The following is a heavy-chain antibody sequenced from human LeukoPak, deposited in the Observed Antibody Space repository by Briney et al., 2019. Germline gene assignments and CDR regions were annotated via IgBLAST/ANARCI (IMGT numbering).Heavy chain of an antibody. Sequence: GASVKVSCKASGGTFSSYTTSWVRQAPGQGLEWMGRIIPILGIANYAQKFQGRVTITADKSTSTAYMELSSLRSEDTAVYYCARDCSGGSCYSLFGFYYYMDVWGKGTTVTVSS. V-gene: IGHV1-69*04. J-gene: IGHJ6*03. CDR3: ARDCSGGSCYSLFGFYYYMDV. D-gene: IGHD2-15*01. CDR2: IIPILGIA. CDR1: GGTFSSYT.